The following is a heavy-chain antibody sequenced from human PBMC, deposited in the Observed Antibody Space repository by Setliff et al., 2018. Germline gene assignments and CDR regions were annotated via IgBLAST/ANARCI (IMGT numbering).Heavy chain of an antibody. Sequence: SETLSLTCSVSGYAVTTGYYWGWIRQAPGTGLQWIGSVYHNGATYYNPPLKSRVTISIDTSKNQFSLKVTSVTAADTAVYYCARHMVWSGDEDWGPGTLVTVSS. CDR1: GYAVTTGYY. CDR2: VYHNGAT. D-gene: IGHD5-12*01. CDR3: ARHMVWSGDED. J-gene: IGHJ4*02. V-gene: IGHV4-38-2*02.